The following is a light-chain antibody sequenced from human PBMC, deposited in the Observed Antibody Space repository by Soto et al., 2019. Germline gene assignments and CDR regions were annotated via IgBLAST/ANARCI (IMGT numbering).Light chain of an antibody. CDR3: CSYAGSSSRI. Sequence: QSALTQPASVSGSPGQSITISCTGANSDIGTYDLVSWYQKHPDKAPKLIIYEATQRPSGVSPRFSGSRSGNTASLTISGLQTEDEADYYCCSYAGSSSRIFGGGTKVIVL. CDR1: NSDIGTYDL. V-gene: IGLV2-23*01. CDR2: EAT. J-gene: IGLJ2*01.